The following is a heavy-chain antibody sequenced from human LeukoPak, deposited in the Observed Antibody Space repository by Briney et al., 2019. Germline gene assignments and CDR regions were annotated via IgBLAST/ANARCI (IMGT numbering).Heavy chain of an antibody. CDR3: ARTSRLYYYDSSGYYHNWFDP. V-gene: IGHV1-2*02. Sequence: ASVKVSCKVSGYTLTELSMHWVRQAPGQGLEWMGWINPNSGGTNYAQKFQGRVTMTRDTSISTAYIELSRLRSDDTAVYYCARTSRLYYYDSSGYYHNWFDPWGQGTLVTVSS. D-gene: IGHD3-22*01. CDR2: INPNSGGT. J-gene: IGHJ5*02. CDR1: GYTLTELS.